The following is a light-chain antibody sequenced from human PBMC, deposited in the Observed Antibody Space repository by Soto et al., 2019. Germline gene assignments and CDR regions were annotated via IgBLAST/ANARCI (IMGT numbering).Light chain of an antibody. CDR2: AAS. Sequence: IQMTHSPSSLSASVGDRATMPCRASQSVGIYLNWYQQKPGKVPKLLIYAASSLQSGVPSRFSGSGSWTDFTLTISSLQPEDFATYYCQQRYTLPITFGQGTRLEIK. CDR3: QQRYTLPIT. J-gene: IGKJ5*01. CDR1: QSVGIY. V-gene: IGKV1-39*01.